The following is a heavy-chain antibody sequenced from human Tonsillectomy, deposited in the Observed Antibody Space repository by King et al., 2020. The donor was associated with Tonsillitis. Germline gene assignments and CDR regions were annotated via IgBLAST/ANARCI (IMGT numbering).Heavy chain of an antibody. D-gene: IGHD3-3*01. V-gene: IGHV3-9*01. Sequence: VQLVESGGGFVQPGRSLRLSCAASGFIFDDYAMHWVRQAPGKGLEWVSSINWSSGSIGYADSVKGRFTISRDNAKNSLFLQMNSLRPEDTALYYCAKAYFGMLTPFDYWGQGTLVTVSS. CDR2: INWSSGSI. J-gene: IGHJ4*02. CDR3: AKAYFGMLTPFDY. CDR1: GFIFDDYA.